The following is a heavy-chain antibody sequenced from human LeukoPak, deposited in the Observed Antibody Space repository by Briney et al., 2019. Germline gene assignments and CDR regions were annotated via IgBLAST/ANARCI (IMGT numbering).Heavy chain of an antibody. D-gene: IGHD2-2*01. V-gene: IGHV4-34*01. CDR2: INHIGST. CDR1: GGSFSGYY. CDR3: ARGVPDIVVVPAAISNPGFDP. Sequence: SEALSLTCAVYGGSFSGYYWSWIRQPPGKGLEWIGEINHIGSTNYNPSLKSRVTISVDTSKNQFSLKLSSVTAADTAVYYCARGVPDIVVVPAAISNPGFDPWGQGTLVTVSS. J-gene: IGHJ5*02.